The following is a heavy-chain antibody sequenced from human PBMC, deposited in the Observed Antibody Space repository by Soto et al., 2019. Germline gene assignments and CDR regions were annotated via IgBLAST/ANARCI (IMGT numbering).Heavy chain of an antibody. D-gene: IGHD4-17*01. CDR3: ARLAHYGGPQYYNGMDV. CDR2: IYYSGST. Sequence: QLQSQESGPRLVKPSETLSLTCIVSGGSITSSSYYWGWVRQPPGKGLEWIGSIYYSGSTYYNPALKGRATIPEHPSKNQFSLNLSFVTASDTAVYYCARLAHYGGPQYYNGMDVWGQGTTVIVSS. V-gene: IGHV4-39*01. CDR1: GGSITSSSYY. J-gene: IGHJ6*02.